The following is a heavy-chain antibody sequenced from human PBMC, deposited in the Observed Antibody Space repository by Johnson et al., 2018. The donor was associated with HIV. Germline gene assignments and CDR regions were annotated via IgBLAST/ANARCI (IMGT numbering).Heavy chain of an antibody. CDR1: GFTFSSYA. CDR3: AKDPGWFGEPGDAFDI. Sequence: VQLVESGGGLVQPGGSLRLSCAASGFTFSSYAMSWVRQAPGKGLEWVSAISGSGGSTYYADSVTGRFTISRDNSKNTLYPQMNSLRAEDTAVYYCAKDPGWFGEPGDAFDIWGQGTMVTVSS. D-gene: IGHD3-10*01. CDR2: ISGSGGST. V-gene: IGHV3-23*04. J-gene: IGHJ3*02.